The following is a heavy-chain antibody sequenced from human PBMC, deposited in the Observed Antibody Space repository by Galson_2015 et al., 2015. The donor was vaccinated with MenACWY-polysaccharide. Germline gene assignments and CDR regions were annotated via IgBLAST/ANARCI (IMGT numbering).Heavy chain of an antibody. Sequence: STRLSCAACGLTFSNNWIHWVRQAPGKGLVWVSRINSDGSRTAYADSVKGRFTISRDNAKNTLYLQMNSLRVEDTAVYYCVGPLGRGGTGAYGMDAWVQGTTVTVSS. CDR3: VGPLGRGGTGAYGMDA. D-gene: IGHD3-10*01. CDR2: INSDGSRT. J-gene: IGHJ6*02. V-gene: IGHV3-74*01. CDR1: GLTFSNNW.